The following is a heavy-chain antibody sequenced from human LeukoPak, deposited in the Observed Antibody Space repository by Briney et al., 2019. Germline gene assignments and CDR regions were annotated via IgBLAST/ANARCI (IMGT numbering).Heavy chain of an antibody. CDR1: GFTFGDYY. V-gene: IGHV3-11*06. Sequence: GGSLRLSCAASGFTFGDYYMSWIRQAPGKGLEWVSYISSSSSYTNYADSVKGRFTISRDNAKNSLYLQMNSLRAEDTAVYYCAGDREAAGPFDYWGQGTLVTVSS. J-gene: IGHJ4*02. CDR3: AGDREAAGPFDY. CDR2: ISSSSSYT. D-gene: IGHD6-13*01.